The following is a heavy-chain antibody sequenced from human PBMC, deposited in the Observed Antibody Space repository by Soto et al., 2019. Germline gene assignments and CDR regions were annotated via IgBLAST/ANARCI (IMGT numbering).Heavy chain of an antibody. V-gene: IGHV4-31*03. CDR2: IYYSGST. J-gene: IGHJ4*02. D-gene: IGHD3-22*01. CDR1: GGSISSGGYY. CDR3: ARPQTSGYLIDY. Sequence: SETLSLTCTVSGGSISSGGYYWNWIRQHPGKGLEWIGYIYYSGSTYYNPSLKSRVTISVDTSKNQFSLKLSSVTAADTAVYYCARPQTSGYLIDYWGQGTLVTVSS.